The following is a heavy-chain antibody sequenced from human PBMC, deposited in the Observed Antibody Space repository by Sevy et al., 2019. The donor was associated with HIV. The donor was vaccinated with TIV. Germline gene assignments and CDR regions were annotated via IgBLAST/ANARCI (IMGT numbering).Heavy chain of an antibody. D-gene: IGHD3-3*01. CDR2: IKSKTDGGTI. V-gene: IGHV3-15*01. CDR3: TTTHGFWSGYYYFDY. Sequence: GGSLRLSCAASGLTFNNAWMTWVRQAPGMGLEWAGRIKSKTDGGTIDYAAPVKSRFTISRDDSKNTLYLQMNSLKTEDTAVYYCTTTHGFWSGYYYFDYWGQGTLVTVSS. J-gene: IGHJ4*02. CDR1: GLTFNNAW.